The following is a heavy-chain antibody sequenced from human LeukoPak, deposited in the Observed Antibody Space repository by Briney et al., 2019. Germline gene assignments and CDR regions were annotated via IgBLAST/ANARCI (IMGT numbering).Heavy chain of an antibody. V-gene: IGHV3-9*01. CDR1: GFTFDDYA. J-gene: IGHJ4*02. CDR3: AKDRYFDWLLYFDY. Sequence: GGSLRLSCAASGFTFDDYAMHWVRQAPEKGLEWVSGISWNSGSIGYADSVKGRFTISRDNAKNSLYLQMNSLRAEDTALYYCAKDRYFDWLLYFDYWGQGTLVTVSS. D-gene: IGHD3-9*01. CDR2: ISWNSGSI.